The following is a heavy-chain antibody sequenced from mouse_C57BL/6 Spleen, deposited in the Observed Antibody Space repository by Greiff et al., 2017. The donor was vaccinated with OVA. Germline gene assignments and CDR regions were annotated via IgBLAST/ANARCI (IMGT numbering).Heavy chain of an antibody. CDR3: ASSRDSSGPAWFAY. CDR1: GYTFTSYW. J-gene: IGHJ3*01. D-gene: IGHD3-2*02. V-gene: IGHV1-50*01. Sequence: QVQLQQSGAELVKPGASVKLSCKASGYTFTSYWMQWVKQRPGQGLEWIGEIDPSDSYTNYNQKFKGKATLTVDTSSSTAYMQLSSLTSEDSAVYYCASSRDSSGPAWFAYWGQGTLVTVSA. CDR2: IDPSDSYT.